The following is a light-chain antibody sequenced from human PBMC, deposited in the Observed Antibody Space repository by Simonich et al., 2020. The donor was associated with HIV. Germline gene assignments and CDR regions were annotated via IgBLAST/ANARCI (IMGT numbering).Light chain of an antibody. CDR3: SSYAGSNNVV. V-gene: IGLV2-11*01. J-gene: IGLJ2*01. CDR2: DVS. Sequence: QSALTQPRSVSGSPGQSVTISCTGTSSDVGGYNYVSWYQQHPGKAPKLMIYDVSKRPSGDPDRFSGSKSGNTASLTISGLQAEDEADYYCSSYAGSNNVVFGGGTKLTVL. CDR1: SSDVGGYNY.